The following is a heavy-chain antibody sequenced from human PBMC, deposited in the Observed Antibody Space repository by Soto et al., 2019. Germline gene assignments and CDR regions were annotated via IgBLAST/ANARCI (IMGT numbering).Heavy chain of an antibody. CDR3: ARRERYYGSPGWFDP. CDR2: VYYNENT. J-gene: IGHJ5*01. D-gene: IGHD3-10*01. Sequence: SETLSLTCSVSGASISNFAYYWGWIRQPPGKGLEWIGTVYYNENTYYNPSLKSRVAISVDTAKNQFSLDLRSVTAADTAIYFCARRERYYGSPGWFDPWGQGTLVTVSS. CDR1: GASISNFAYY. V-gene: IGHV4-39*01.